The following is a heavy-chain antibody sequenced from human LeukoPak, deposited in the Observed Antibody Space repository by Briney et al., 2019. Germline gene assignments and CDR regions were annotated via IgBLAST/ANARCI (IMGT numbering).Heavy chain of an antibody. V-gene: IGHV3-30*04. CDR3: AKATYDSSGYEYFQH. Sequence: PGGSLRLSCAASGFIFSAYTIHWVRQAPGKGLECVAVISYDGFITHYADSVEGRFTISRDNSKNTLYLQMNSLRAEDTAVYYCAKATYDSSGYEYFQHWGQGTLVTVSS. D-gene: IGHD3-22*01. CDR1: GFIFSAYT. CDR2: ISYDGFIT. J-gene: IGHJ1*01.